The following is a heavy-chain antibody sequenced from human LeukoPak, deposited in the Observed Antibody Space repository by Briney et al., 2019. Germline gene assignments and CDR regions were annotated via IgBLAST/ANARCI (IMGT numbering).Heavy chain of an antibody. CDR2: ISSSSSYI. Sequence: GGSLRLSCAASGFTFSSYSMNWVGKAPGKGLEWVSSISSSSSYIYYADSVKGRFTISRDNAKNSLYLQMNSLKTEDTAVYFCTGHLSRNTYDLHWGQGTLVTVSS. J-gene: IGHJ4*02. CDR1: GFTFSSYS. V-gene: IGHV3-21*03. CDR3: TGHLSRNTYDLH. D-gene: IGHD5-18*01.